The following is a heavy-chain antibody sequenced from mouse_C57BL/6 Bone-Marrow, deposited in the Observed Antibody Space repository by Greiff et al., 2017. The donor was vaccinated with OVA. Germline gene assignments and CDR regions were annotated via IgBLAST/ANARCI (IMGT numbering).Heavy chain of an antibody. J-gene: IGHJ4*01. CDR2: INPNNGGT. V-gene: IGHV1-26*01. Sequence: VQLQQSGPELVKPGASVKISCKASGYTFTDYYMNWVKQSHGKSLEWIGDINPNNGGTSYNQKFKGKATLTVDKSSSTAYMELRSLTSEDSAVYYCARGHYYGSSYPLAMDYWGQGTSVTVSS. CDR1: GYTFTDYY. D-gene: IGHD1-1*01. CDR3: ARGHYYGSSYPLAMDY.